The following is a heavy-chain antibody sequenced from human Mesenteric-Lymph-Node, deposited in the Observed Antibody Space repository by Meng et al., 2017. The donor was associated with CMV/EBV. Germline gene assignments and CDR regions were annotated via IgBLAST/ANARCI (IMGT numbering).Heavy chain of an antibody. CDR2: INWNGGST. V-gene: IGHV3-20*04. CDR3: ARDSFAYRRYYYYGMDV. J-gene: IGHJ6*02. CDR1: GFTFSSYS. D-gene: IGHD2-21*01. Sequence: GGSLRLSCAASGFTFSSYSMNWVRQAPGKGLEWVSGINWNGGSTGYADSVKGRFTISRDNAKNSLYLQMNSLRAEDTALYYCARDSFAYRRYYYYGMDVWGQGTTVTVSS.